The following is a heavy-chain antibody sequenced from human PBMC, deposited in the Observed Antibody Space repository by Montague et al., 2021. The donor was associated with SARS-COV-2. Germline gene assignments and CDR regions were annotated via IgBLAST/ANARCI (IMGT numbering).Heavy chain of an antibody. D-gene: IGHD6-19*01. CDR3: ATGPPSGLSVAGFDY. CDR2: IYHSGST. J-gene: IGHJ4*02. Sequence: SETLSLTCGVSGGSISSSHWWGWVRQPPGKVLEWVGVIYHSGSTNYNPSLNNRIIILIDKSKNQFTLQLSTVTAADTAVYYCATGPPSGLSVAGFDYWGQGTLVTVSS. CDR1: GGSISSSHW. V-gene: IGHV4-4*02.